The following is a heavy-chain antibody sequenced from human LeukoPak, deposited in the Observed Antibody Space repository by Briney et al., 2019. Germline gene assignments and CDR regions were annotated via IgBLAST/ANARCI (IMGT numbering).Heavy chain of an antibody. Sequence: PSGMSLRLSCAASGFTFSSYGMHWVRQAPGKGLEWVAVISYDGSNKYCADSVKGRFTISRDNSKNTLYLQMISLRAEDTAVYYCAKDPHGSSGSYQYYFDYWGQGTLVTVSS. CDR2: ISYDGSNK. D-gene: IGHD1-26*01. J-gene: IGHJ4*02. CDR3: AKDPHGSSGSYQYYFDY. CDR1: GFTFSSYG. V-gene: IGHV3-30*18.